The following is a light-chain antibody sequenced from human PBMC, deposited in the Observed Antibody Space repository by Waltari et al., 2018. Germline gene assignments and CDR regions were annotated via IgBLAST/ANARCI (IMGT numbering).Light chain of an antibody. CDR3: CSYAGGSYV. CDR1: SRDIGGYDY. CDR2: DVT. Sequence: QSALPQPRSVSGSPGQSVTISCTGTSRDIGGYDYVSWYQQHPGKAPQLFIYDVTKRPAGVPDRFSGSRSGTTASLTISGRQPEDEADYYCCSYAGGSYVFGTGTKVTVL. J-gene: IGLJ1*01. V-gene: IGLV2-11*01.